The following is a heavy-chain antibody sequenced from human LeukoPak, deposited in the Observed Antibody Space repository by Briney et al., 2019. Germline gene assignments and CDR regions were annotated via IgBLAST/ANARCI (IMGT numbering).Heavy chain of an antibody. CDR1: GGSFSGYY. D-gene: IGHD1-1*01. J-gene: IGHJ4*02. CDR3: ARRGTIGTTTVDY. Sequence: PSETLSLTCAVYGGSFSGYYWSWIRQPPGKGLEWIGEINHSGSTNYNPSLKSRVTISVATSKNQFSLRLNSVTAADTAVYYCARRGTIGTTTVDYWGQGTPVTVSS. V-gene: IGHV4-34*01. CDR2: INHSGST.